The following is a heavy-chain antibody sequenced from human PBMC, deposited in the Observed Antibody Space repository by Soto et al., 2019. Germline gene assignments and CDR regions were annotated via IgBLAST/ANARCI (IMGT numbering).Heavy chain of an antibody. Sequence: QVQLVQYGAEEKKPGASVKVSCTASRYTFTNCATHWVRQAPGQRLEWMGWINAGNGNTKYSQKFQGRVTITRDTSASTAYMELSSLRSEDTAVYYCARVSGYYLPDYWGQGTLVTVS. CDR3: ARVSGYYLPDY. D-gene: IGHD5-12*01. CDR2: INAGNGNT. V-gene: IGHV1-3*05. J-gene: IGHJ4*02. CDR1: RYTFTNCA.